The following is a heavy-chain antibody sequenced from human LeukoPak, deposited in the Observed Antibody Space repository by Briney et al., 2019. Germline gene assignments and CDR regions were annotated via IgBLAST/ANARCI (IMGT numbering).Heavy chain of an antibody. J-gene: IGHJ6*02. CDR1: GFTFSSYA. D-gene: IGHD5-18*01. CDR2: ISYDGSNK. CDR3: AGGEAYSYGYGDYYYGMDV. Sequence: GGSLRLSCAASGFTFSSYAMHWVRQAPGKGLEWVAVISYDGSNKYYADSVKGRFTISRDNSKNTLYLQMNSLRAEDTAVYYCAGGEAYSYGYGDYYYGMDVWGQGTTVTVSS. V-gene: IGHV3-30-3*01.